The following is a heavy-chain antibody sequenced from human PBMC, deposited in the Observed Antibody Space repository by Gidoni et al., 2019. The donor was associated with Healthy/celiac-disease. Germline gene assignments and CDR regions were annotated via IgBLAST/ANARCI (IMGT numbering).Heavy chain of an antibody. CDR3: ARMFSGSYYISPVDY. Sequence: QVQLQQWGAGLLKPSETLSLTCAVYGGSFSGYYWRWIRQPPGKGLEWIGEINHSGSTNYNPSLKSRVTISVDTSKNQFSLKLSSVTAADTAVYYCARMFSGSYYISPVDYWGQGTLVTVSS. CDR1: GGSFSGYY. CDR2: INHSGST. D-gene: IGHD1-26*01. V-gene: IGHV4-34*01. J-gene: IGHJ4*02.